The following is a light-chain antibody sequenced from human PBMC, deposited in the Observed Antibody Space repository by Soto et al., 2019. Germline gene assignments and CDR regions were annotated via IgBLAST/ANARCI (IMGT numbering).Light chain of an antibody. CDR3: QQSYSTPIT. J-gene: IGKJ5*01. CDR1: QSITSY. V-gene: IGKV1-39*01. CDR2: AVS. Sequence: DIQMTQSPSSLSASIGDRVTITCRASQSITSYLNWYQQKPGRAPKXXIFAVSSLQSGVPSRFNGSGSGTDFTLTISSLQPEDSATYYCQQSYSTPITFGQGTRLEIK.